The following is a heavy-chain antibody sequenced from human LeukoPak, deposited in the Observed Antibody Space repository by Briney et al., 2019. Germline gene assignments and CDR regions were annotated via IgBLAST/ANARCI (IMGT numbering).Heavy chain of an antibody. Sequence: LPGGSLRLSCAASGLTFSSYAMHWVRQAPGKGLEWVAVISYDGTDKYYADSVKGRFTISRDNSKNTLYVQMNSLRAEDTAVYYCARGSFGAGVGATMDDACDIWGQGTMVTVSS. D-gene: IGHD1-26*01. CDR2: ISYDGTDK. CDR1: GLTFSSYA. CDR3: ARGSFGAGVGATMDDACDI. V-gene: IGHV3-30*04. J-gene: IGHJ3*02.